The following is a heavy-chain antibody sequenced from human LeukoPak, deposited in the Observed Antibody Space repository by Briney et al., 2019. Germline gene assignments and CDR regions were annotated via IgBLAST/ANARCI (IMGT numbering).Heavy chain of an antibody. D-gene: IGHD3-22*01. J-gene: IGHJ3*02. V-gene: IGHV3-23*01. CDR3: AKDPYYYDSEDAFDI. CDR2: ISGSGGST. CDR1: GFTFSTYG. Sequence: GGSLRLSCAASGFTFSTYGMHWVRQAPGKGLEWVSAISGSGGSTYYADSVKGRFTISRDNSKNTLYLQMNSLRAEDTAVYYCAKDPYYYDSEDAFDIWGQGTMVTVSS.